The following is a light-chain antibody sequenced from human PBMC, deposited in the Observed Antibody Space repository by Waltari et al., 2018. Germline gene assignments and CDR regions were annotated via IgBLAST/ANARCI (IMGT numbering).Light chain of an antibody. CDR1: RTVLYDSNNKNY. V-gene: IGKV4-1*01. CDR2: WAS. Sequence: DIVMTQSPDSLAVSLGERATINCKSSRTVLYDSNNKNYLAWYQQKPGQPPNLLIYWASTRKAGVPDRFIGSGSGTDFTLTISTLQAEDVAVYYCHQYYNTPYSYGQGTKLEIK. J-gene: IGKJ2*03. CDR3: HQYYNTPYS.